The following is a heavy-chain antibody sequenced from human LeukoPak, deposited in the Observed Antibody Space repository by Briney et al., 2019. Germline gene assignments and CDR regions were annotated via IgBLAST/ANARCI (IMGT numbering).Heavy chain of an antibody. CDR2: IYYSGST. Sequence: SETLSLTCTVSGGSISSYYWSWIRQPPGKGLEWIGYIYYSGSTNYNPSLKSRVTLSVDTSKNPFYLTMSSVTAADTAVYYCARHARHGFVVVIKKDAFDIWGTGTIVTVSS. CDR1: GGSISSYY. V-gene: IGHV4-59*08. CDR3: ARHARHGFVVVIKKDAFDI. D-gene: IGHD3-3*01. J-gene: IGHJ3*02.